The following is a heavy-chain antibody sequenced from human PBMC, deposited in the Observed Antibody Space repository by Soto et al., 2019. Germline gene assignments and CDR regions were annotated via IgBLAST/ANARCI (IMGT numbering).Heavy chain of an antibody. J-gene: IGHJ4*02. CDR1: GFNFSRYW. V-gene: IGHV3-7*04. CDR3: AREDGTFDY. Sequence: VQLVESGGGLVQPGGSLRLSCAASGFNFSRYWMNWVRQAPGKGLEWVANSRPDTDDRFHADSVKGRFSISRDNAKKSLFLQMYSLRVEDTAVYYCAREDGTFDYWGQGTLVTVSS. D-gene: IGHD1-26*01. CDR2: SRPDTDDR.